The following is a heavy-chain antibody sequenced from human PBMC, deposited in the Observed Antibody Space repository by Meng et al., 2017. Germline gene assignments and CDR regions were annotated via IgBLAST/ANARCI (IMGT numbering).Heavy chain of an antibody. CDR3: ITNTVAGFGRYFDY. V-gene: IGHV1-69*05. Sequence: QVQVVQSGAEVKKPGSSVKVSCKASGGTFSSYAISWVRQAPGQGLEWMGGIIPIFGTANYAQKFQGRVTITTDESTSTAYMELSSLRSEDTAVYYCITNTVAGFGRYFDYWGQGTLVTVSS. CDR1: GGTFSSYA. J-gene: IGHJ4*02. D-gene: IGHD6-19*01. CDR2: IIPIFGTA.